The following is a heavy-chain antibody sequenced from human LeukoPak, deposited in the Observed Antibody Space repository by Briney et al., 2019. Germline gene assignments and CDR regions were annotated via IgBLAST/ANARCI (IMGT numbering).Heavy chain of an antibody. V-gene: IGHV3-21*01. CDR2: ISSSSSYI. D-gene: IGHD6-19*01. CDR3: ARSPGIAVAGTEFDY. Sequence: PGGSLRLSCAASGFTFSSYSVNWVRQAPGKGLEWVSSISSSSSYIYYADSVKGRFTISRDNAKNSLYLQMNSLRAEDTAVYYCARSPGIAVAGTEFDYWGQGTLVTVSS. J-gene: IGHJ4*02. CDR1: GFTFSSYS.